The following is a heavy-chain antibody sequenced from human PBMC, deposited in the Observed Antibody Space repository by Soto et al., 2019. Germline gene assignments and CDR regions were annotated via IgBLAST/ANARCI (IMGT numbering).Heavy chain of an antibody. CDR2: INHSGST. Sequence: QVQLQQWGAGLLKPSETLSLTCAVYGGSFSGYYWSWIRQPPGKGLEWIGEINHSGSTNYNPSLKSRVTISVDTSKNQFSLKLSSVTAADTAVYYCAVRGADDYGDYEALFDYWGQGTLVTVSS. CDR1: GGSFSGYY. D-gene: IGHD4-17*01. J-gene: IGHJ4*02. CDR3: AVRGADDYGDYEALFDY. V-gene: IGHV4-34*01.